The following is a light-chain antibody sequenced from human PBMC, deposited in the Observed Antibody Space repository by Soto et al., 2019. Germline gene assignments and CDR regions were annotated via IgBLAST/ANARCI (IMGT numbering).Light chain of an antibody. CDR2: GAS. Sequence: EIVLTQSPGTLSVSPGEGATLSCRASQSVINSYLAWYQQRLGQAPRLVIYGASRRATGIPDRFSGSGSGTDFTLTISRLEPEDFAAYYCQQYGSSPFTFGGGTKVDIK. V-gene: IGKV3-20*01. CDR3: QQYGSSPFT. J-gene: IGKJ4*01. CDR1: QSVINSY.